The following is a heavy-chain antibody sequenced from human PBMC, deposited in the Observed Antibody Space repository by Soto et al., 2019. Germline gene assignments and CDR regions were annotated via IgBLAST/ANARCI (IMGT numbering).Heavy chain of an antibody. Sequence: LGESLKISCKGSGYSFTSYWIGWVRQMPGKGLEWMGIIYPGDSDTRYSPSFQGQVTISADKSISTAYLQWSSLKASDTAMYYCATGIAAGTGYYYYGMDVWGQGTTVTVSS. CDR1: GYSFTSYW. V-gene: IGHV5-51*01. CDR3: ATGIAAGTGYYYYGMDV. D-gene: IGHD6-25*01. J-gene: IGHJ6*02. CDR2: IYPGDSDT.